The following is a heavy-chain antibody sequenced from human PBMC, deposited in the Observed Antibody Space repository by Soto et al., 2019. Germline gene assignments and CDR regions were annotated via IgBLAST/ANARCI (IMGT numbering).Heavy chain of an antibody. CDR2: ISGSGGST. CDR3: AWSLLYGGNFDAFDI. Sequence: PGGSLRLSCAASGFTFSSYAMSGVRQAPGKGMEGVSAISGSGGSTYYADSVKGRFTISRDNSKNTLYLQMNSLRAEDTAVYYCAWSLLYGGNFDAFDIWGQGTMVAVSS. J-gene: IGHJ3*02. D-gene: IGHD4-17*01. V-gene: IGHV3-23*01. CDR1: GFTFSSYA.